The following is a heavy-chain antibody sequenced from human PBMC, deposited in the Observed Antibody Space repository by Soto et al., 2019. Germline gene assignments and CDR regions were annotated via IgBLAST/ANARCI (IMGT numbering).Heavy chain of an antibody. CDR2: IYYSGST. V-gene: IGHV4-61*01. CDR1: GGSISSSSYY. CDR3: AREYYYDSSGEREPYDAFDI. D-gene: IGHD3-22*01. J-gene: IGHJ3*02. Sequence: PSETLSLTCTVSGGSISSSSYYWSWIRQPPGKGLEWIGYIYYSGSTNYNPSLKSRVTISVDTSKNQFSLKLSSVTAADTAVYYCAREYYYDSSGEREPYDAFDIWGQGTMVTVSS.